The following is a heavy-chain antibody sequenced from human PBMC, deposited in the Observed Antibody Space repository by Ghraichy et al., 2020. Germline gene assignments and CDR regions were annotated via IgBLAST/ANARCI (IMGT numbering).Heavy chain of an antibody. CDR3: AKAWADNKGHVFDP. CDR1: GFTSRSYA. Sequence: GGSLRLSCVVSGFTSRSYAMHWVRQAPGKGLEWVAVISHDGNNEYYGDSVKGRFTISRDNSKNTLFLQMNSLRRDDTAVYYCAKAWADNKGHVFDPWGQGTLVTVSS. V-gene: IGHV3-30*18. CDR2: ISHDGNNE. J-gene: IGHJ5*02. D-gene: IGHD1-1*01.